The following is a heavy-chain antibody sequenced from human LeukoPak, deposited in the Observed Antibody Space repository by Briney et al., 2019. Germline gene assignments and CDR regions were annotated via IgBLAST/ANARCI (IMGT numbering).Heavy chain of an antibody. CDR3: ARSYLGESFDY. D-gene: IGHD3-16*01. CDR1: GGSFSGYY. Sequence: PSETLSLTCAVYGGSFSGYYWSWIRQPPGKGLEWIGYIYYSGSTNYNPSLKSRVTISVDTSKNQFSLKLSSVTAADTAVYYCARSYLGESFDYWGQGTLVTVSS. J-gene: IGHJ4*02. V-gene: IGHV4-59*08. CDR2: IYYSGST.